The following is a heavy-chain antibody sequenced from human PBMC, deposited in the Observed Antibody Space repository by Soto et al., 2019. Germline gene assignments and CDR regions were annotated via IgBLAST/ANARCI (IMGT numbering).Heavy chain of an antibody. J-gene: IGHJ1*01. V-gene: IGHV3-66*01. CDR3: ARDRIAVAGNPAYFQH. Sequence: EVQLVEAGGGLVQPGGSLRLSCAASGFTVSSNYMSWVRQAPWKGLEWVSVIYSGGSTYYADSVKGRFTISRDNSKNTLYLQMNSLRAEDTAVYYWARDRIAVAGNPAYFQHWGQGTLVTVSS. D-gene: IGHD6-19*01. CDR1: GFTVSSNY. CDR2: IYSGGST.